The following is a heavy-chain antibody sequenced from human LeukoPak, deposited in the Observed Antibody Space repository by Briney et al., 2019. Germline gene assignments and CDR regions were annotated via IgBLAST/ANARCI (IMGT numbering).Heavy chain of an antibody. J-gene: IGHJ6*03. CDR1: GYTFTSYD. D-gene: IGHD6-13*01. Sequence: ASVKVSCKASGYTFTSYDINWVRQATGQGLEWMGWMNPNRGNTGYAQKFQGRVTMTRNTSISTAYMELSSLRSEDTAVYYCARGRIAAAAQYYYCYMDVWGKGTTVTVSS. CDR3: ARGRIAAAAQYYYCYMDV. V-gene: IGHV1-8*01. CDR2: MNPNRGNT.